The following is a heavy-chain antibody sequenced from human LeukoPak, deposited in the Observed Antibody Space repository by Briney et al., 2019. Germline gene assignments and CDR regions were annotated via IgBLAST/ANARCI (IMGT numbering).Heavy chain of an antibody. Sequence: SETLSLTCTVSGGSISSSSYYWGWIRQPPGKGLEWIGSIYYSGSTYYNPSLKSRVTISVDTSKNQFSLKLSSVTAADTAVYYRARSDAQQLARGDFDYWGQGTLVTVSS. CDR1: GGSISSSSYY. CDR3: ARSDAQQLARGDFDY. V-gene: IGHV4-39*07. D-gene: IGHD6-13*01. CDR2: IYYSGST. J-gene: IGHJ4*02.